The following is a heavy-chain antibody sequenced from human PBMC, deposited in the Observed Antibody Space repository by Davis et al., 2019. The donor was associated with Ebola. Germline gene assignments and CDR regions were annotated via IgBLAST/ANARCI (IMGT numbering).Heavy chain of an antibody. CDR1: GFTFSSYS. CDR2: ISRSSNTI. D-gene: IGHD3-3*01. CDR3: AKSGLSFGVVKYHYGMDV. V-gene: IGHV3-48*01. J-gene: IGHJ6*04. Sequence: GESLKISCAASGFTFSSYSMNWVRQAPGKGLEWVSYISRSSNTIYYADSVKGRFTISRDNSKKTLYLQMNSLRAEDTAVYYCAKSGLSFGVVKYHYGMDVWGKGTTVTVSS.